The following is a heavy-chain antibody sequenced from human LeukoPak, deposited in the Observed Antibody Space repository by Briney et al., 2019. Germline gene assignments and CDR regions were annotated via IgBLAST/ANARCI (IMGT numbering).Heavy chain of an antibody. J-gene: IGHJ4*02. V-gene: IGHV3-48*03. CDR3: ARAGVWAYSSSSGFDY. CDR1: GFTFSSYE. CDR2: ISSSGSTI. Sequence: GGSLRLSCAASGFTFSSYEMNWVRQAPGKGLEWVSYISSSGSTIYYADSVKGRFTISRDNAKNSLYLQMNSLRAEDTAVYYWARAGVWAYSSSSGFDYWGQGTLVTVSS. D-gene: IGHD6-6*01.